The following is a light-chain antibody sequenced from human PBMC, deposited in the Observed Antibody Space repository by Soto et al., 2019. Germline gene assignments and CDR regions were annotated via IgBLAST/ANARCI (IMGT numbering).Light chain of an antibody. J-gene: IGKJ4*01. Sequence: EIVLTQSPGTLSLSPGERATLSCRASQSVSSNYLAWYQQKPGQAPRLLIYGISTRATGIPDRFSGSGSGTDFTLTISRLEPEEFAVYYCQQYGSYPLTFGGGTKVEIK. V-gene: IGKV3-20*01. CDR1: QSVSSNY. CDR2: GIS. CDR3: QQYGSYPLT.